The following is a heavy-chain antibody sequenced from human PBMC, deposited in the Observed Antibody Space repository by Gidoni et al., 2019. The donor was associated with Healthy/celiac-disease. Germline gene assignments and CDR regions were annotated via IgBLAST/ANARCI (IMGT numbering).Heavy chain of an antibody. J-gene: IGHJ3*02. Sequence: QLQLQESGPGLVKPSETLSLTCTVSGGSISSSSYYWGWIRQPPGKGLEWIGSIYYSGSTYYNPSLKSRVTISVDTSKNQFSLKLSSVTAADTAVYYCARLPLLLWNGDDAFDIWGQGTMVTVSS. D-gene: IGHD3-10*01. CDR1: GGSISSSSYY. V-gene: IGHV4-39*01. CDR3: ARLPLLLWNGDDAFDI. CDR2: IYYSGST.